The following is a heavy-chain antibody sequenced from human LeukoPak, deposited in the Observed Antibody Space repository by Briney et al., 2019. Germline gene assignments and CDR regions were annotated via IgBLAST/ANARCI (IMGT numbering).Heavy chain of an antibody. Sequence: GRSLRLSCAASGFTFSSYAMHWVRQAPGKGLEWVAVISYDGSNKYYADSVKGRFTISRDNSKNTLYLQMNSLRAEDTAVYYCAREEYSSSSADYWGQGTLVTVSS. D-gene: IGHD6-6*01. CDR3: AREEYSSSSADY. J-gene: IGHJ4*02. CDR2: ISYDGSNK. V-gene: IGHV3-30*04. CDR1: GFTFSSYA.